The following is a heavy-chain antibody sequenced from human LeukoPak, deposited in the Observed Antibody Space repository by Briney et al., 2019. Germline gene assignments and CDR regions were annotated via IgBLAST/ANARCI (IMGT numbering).Heavy chain of an antibody. CDR2: IYYSGST. Sequence: SETLSLTCTVDGGSISSYYWSWIRQPPGKGLEWIGYIYYSGSTNYNPSLKSRDTISVDTSKNQFSLKLSSVTAADTAVYYCARQGIVGASDYWGQGTLVNVSS. CDR3: ARQGIVGASDY. V-gene: IGHV4-59*08. J-gene: IGHJ4*02. CDR1: GGSISSYY. D-gene: IGHD1-26*01.